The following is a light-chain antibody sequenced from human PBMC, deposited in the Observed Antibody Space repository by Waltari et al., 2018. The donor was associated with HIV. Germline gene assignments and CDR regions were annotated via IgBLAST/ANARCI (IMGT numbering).Light chain of an antibody. J-gene: IGKJ2*01. Sequence: EIVMTQSPATLSVSLGERATLSCRASQSVNSYLAWYQQKPGQAPRLLIYAASTRATGVPARFSGSGSGTEFTLTISTLQSEDFAVYYCQQFIFWPFTFGQGTKLEI. CDR3: QQFIFWPFT. V-gene: IGKV3-15*01. CDR1: QSVNSY. CDR2: AAS.